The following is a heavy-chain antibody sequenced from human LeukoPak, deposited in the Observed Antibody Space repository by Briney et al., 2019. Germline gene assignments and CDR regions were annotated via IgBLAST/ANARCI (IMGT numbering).Heavy chain of an antibody. D-gene: IGHD6-6*01. CDR1: GFTFDDYA. J-gene: IGHJ4*02. Sequence: GGSLRLFCAASGFTFDDYAMHWVRQAPGKGLEWVSVISWNSGSIGYADSVKGRFTISRDNAKNSLYLQMNSLRAEDTALYYCAKDIAARQPLGFDYWGQGTLVTVSS. CDR3: AKDIAARQPLGFDY. CDR2: ISWNSGSI. V-gene: IGHV3-9*01.